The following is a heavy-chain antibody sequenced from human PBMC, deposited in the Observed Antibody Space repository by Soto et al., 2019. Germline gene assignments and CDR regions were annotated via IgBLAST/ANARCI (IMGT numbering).Heavy chain of an antibody. J-gene: IGHJ5*02. Sequence: ASVKVSCKASGFSFSDYFMHWVRQAPGQGLEWMGIINPSGDSRNYAQKFQGRVTITRDTSTSTVYMDLSSLRYGDTAVYYCARDNSQNYGTPAASSLLNPWGQGTTVTVYS. V-gene: IGHV1-46*01. CDR1: GFSFSDYF. CDR2: INPSGDSR. CDR3: ARDNSQNYGTPAASSLLNP. D-gene: IGHD2-15*01.